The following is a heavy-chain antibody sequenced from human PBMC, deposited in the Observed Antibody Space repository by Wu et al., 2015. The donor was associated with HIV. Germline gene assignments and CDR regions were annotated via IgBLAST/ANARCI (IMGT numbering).Heavy chain of an antibody. J-gene: IGHJ1*01. V-gene: IGHV1-2*02. CDR3: AREVYGSGSFSKYLEE. Sequence: QVQLVQSGAEVKKPGSSVRVSCKTSGGRFSSYAMTWVRQAPGQGLEWMGGIDPDSGGAKYAQNFQGRVTMTRDTFTNTVYMELTRLRSDDTAVYYCAREVYGSGSFSKYLEEWGQGTLVIV. CDR1: GGRFSSYA. D-gene: IGHD3-10*01. CDR2: IDPDSGGA.